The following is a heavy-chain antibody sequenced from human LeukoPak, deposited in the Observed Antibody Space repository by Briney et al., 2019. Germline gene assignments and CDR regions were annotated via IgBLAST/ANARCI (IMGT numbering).Heavy chain of an antibody. D-gene: IGHD5-24*01. CDR2: IIPIFGTA. J-gene: IGHJ5*02. CDR1: GGTFSSYA. CDR3: ARGGDGYNSWFDP. Sequence: SVKVSCKASGGTFSSYAISWVRQAPGQGLDWMGRIIPIFGTANYAQKFQGRVTITTDESTSTAYMELSSLRSEDTAVYYCARGGDGYNSWFDPWGQGTLVTVSS. V-gene: IGHV1-69*05.